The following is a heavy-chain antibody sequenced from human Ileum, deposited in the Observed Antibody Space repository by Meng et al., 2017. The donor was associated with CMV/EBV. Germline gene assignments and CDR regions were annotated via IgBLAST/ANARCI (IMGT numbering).Heavy chain of an antibody. J-gene: IGHJ5*02. CDR3: AKLCSGSACNWLSP. V-gene: IGHV4-39*07. CDR1: GGSISSSSYD. CDR2: IYYRGTT. Sequence: QLRLLGAGPGLVKPSETLSLTCTVSGGSISSSSYDWGWIRQPPGKRLEWIGSIYYRGTTYYNPSLKSRVTMSIDTSTNQFSLNLRSVTAADTAVYYCAKLCSGSACNWLSPWGLGTLVTVSS. D-gene: IGHD1-26*01.